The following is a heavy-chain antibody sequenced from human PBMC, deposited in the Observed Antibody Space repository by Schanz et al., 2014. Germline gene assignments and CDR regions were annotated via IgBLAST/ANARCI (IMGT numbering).Heavy chain of an antibody. D-gene: IGHD2-2*01. Sequence: VQLVESGGGVVQFGRSLRLSCVASGFTFSSYSMNWVRQAPGKGLEWVSAISGSGGSTYYADSVKGRFTISRDNSKNTLYLQMNSLKTEDTAMYYCARRASCSRIGCPFDSWGQGTLVTVSS. CDR3: ARRASCSRIGCPFDS. CDR1: GFTFSSYS. V-gene: IGHV3-23*04. J-gene: IGHJ4*02. CDR2: ISGSGGST.